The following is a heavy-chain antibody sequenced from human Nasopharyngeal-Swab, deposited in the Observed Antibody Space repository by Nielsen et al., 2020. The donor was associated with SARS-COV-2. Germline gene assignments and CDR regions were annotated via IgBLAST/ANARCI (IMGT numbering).Heavy chain of an antibody. Sequence: GESLKISCAASGFTFSNAWMSWVRQAPGKGLEWVGRIKSKTDGGTTDYAAPVKGRFTISRDDSKNTLYLQMNSLKTEDTAVYYCTTDREGCSSTSRYYYYYGMDVWGQGTTVTVSS. CDR3: TTDREGCSSTSRYYYYYGMDV. CDR1: GFTFSNAW. V-gene: IGHV3-15*01. J-gene: IGHJ6*02. D-gene: IGHD2-2*01. CDR2: IKSKTDGGTT.